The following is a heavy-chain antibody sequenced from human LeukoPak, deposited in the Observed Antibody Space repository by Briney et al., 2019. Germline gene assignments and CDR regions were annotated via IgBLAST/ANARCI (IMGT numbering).Heavy chain of an antibody. CDR1: GDSLSTNSVA. J-gene: IGHJ3*02. CDR3: ARGQFSAFDI. D-gene: IGHD5-24*01. V-gene: IGHV6-1*01. Sequence: SQTLSLTCALSGDSLSTNSVAWDWLRQSPSRGLEWLGRTYYRSKWRNDFALSVQSRITSNPDTSKNQFALQLNSVTPEDTAVYYCARGQFSAFDIWGRGTVVIVFS. CDR2: TYYRSKWRN.